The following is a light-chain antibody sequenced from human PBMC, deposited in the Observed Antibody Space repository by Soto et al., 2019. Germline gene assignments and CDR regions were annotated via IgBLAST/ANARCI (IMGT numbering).Light chain of an antibody. J-gene: IGKJ4*01. CDR3: RLYVSYPLP. CDR2: KAS. V-gene: IGKV1-5*03. CDR1: QSISNS. Sequence: DIQMTQSPSTLSASVGDRVTITCRASQSISNSLAWYQQKPGKAPNLLIYKASSLETGVPSRFSGSGSGTEFPLTISSLEPDDVATYYRRLYVSYPLPFGGGTKVEMK.